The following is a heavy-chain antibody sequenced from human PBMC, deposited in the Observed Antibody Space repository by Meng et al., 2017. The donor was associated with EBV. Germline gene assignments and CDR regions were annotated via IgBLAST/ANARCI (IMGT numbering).Heavy chain of an antibody. CDR3: AHIIAARPFDY. J-gene: IGHJ4*02. CDR1: GFSLSTRGVG. V-gene: IGHV2-5*02. Sequence: QSLLKESGTTLVKPTQTPTLTCTFSGFSLSTRGVGVGWIRQPPGKALEWLALIYWDDDKRYSPSLKSRLTITKDTSKNQVVLTMTNMDPVDAATYHCAHIIAARPFDYWGQGTLVTVSS. CDR2: IYWDDDK. D-gene: IGHD6-6*01.